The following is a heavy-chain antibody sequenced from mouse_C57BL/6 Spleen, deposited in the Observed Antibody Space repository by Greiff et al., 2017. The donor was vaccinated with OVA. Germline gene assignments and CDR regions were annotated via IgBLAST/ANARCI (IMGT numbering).Heavy chain of an antibody. CDR1: GFTFSDYG. J-gene: IGHJ2*01. D-gene: IGHD1-1*01. CDR2: ISSGSSTI. Sequence: EVKLVESGGGLVKPGGSLKLSCAASGFTFSDYGMHWVRQAPEKGLEWVAYISSGSSTIYYADTVKGRFTISRDNAKNTLFLQMTSLRSEDTAMYYCARDRYYGSSYVDYWGQGTTLTVSS. V-gene: IGHV5-17*01. CDR3: ARDRYYGSSYVDY.